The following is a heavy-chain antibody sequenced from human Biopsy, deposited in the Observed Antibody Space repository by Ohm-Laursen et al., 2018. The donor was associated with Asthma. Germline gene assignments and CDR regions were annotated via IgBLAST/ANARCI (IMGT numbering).Heavy chain of an antibody. CDR3: ASDFPKDYVRYNFQF. V-gene: IGHV1-24*01. D-gene: IGHD4-17*01. J-gene: IGHJ4*02. CDR2: HDHEEGGT. Sequence: ASVKVSCKLSGYSLTDLSMHWVRQAPGQGLEWMGGHDHEEGGTVNARRFQGRVTMTEDTSTDTAYMELSSLSSDDTAVYYCASDFPKDYVRYNFQFWGQGTLVTVSS. CDR1: GYSLTDLS.